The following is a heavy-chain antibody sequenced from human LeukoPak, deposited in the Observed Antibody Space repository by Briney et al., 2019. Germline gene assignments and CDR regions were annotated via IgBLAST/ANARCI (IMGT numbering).Heavy chain of an antibody. Sequence: GGSLRLSCAASGLTFSSYAMSWVRQAPGKGLEWVSAISGSGGSTYYADSVKGRFTISRDNSKNTLYLQMNSLRAEDTAVYYCANGKNWGSTGEMGYWGQGTLVTVSS. CDR2: ISGSGGST. CDR3: ANGKNWGSTGEMGY. CDR1: GLTFSSYA. J-gene: IGHJ4*02. D-gene: IGHD3-16*01. V-gene: IGHV3-23*01.